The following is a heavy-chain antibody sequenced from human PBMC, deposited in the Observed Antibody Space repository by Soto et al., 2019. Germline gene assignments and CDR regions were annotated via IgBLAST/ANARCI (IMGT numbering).Heavy chain of an antibody. D-gene: IGHD3-16*01. J-gene: IGHJ1*01. Sequence: QVQLVESGGGVVQPGTSLRVSCVGSGFTFRSYVIHWVRQAPGKGLEWVALTSYDGTDKYYGDSVRVRFTISRDNSRNTVDLQMDSLRLEDTARYYCARWGTTGGLDVWGQGTLVSVSS. CDR2: TSYDGTDK. CDR3: ARWGTTGGLDV. CDR1: GFTFRSYV. V-gene: IGHV3-30*19.